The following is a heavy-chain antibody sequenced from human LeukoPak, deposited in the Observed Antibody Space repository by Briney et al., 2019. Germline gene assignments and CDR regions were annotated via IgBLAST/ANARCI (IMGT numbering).Heavy chain of an antibody. D-gene: IGHD5-12*01. CDR2: IYHSGST. Sequence: SETLSLTCTVSGGSISSTSYFWGWVRQPPGKRLEWIGTIYHSGSTYYSPSLKGRVTISVDTSKNQFSLKLSSVTAADTAMYYCARLPRGGNWFDPWGQGTLVTVSS. J-gene: IGHJ5*02. CDR3: ARLPRGGNWFDP. V-gene: IGHV4-39*01. CDR1: GGSISSTSYF.